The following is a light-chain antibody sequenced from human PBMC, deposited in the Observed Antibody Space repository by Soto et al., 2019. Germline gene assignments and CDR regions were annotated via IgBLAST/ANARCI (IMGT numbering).Light chain of an antibody. CDR1: QSISVW. J-gene: IGKJ1*01. CDR3: QQYNSYSGT. Sequence: DIQMTQSPSTVSASVGDRVTITCRASQSISVWLAWYQQKAGKAPNLLIYKASRLESGVPSRFSGSGSETEFTLTISGLQPGDSATYYCQQYNSYSGTFGQGTKVDI. CDR2: KAS. V-gene: IGKV1-5*03.